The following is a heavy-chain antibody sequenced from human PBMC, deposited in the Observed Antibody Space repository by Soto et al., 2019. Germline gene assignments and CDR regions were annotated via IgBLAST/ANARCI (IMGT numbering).Heavy chain of an antibody. Sequence: VQLVQSGAEVKKPGASVKVSCKASGYTFTSYGISWVRQAPGQGLEWMGWINGYNGNTNYAQKVQGRVTMTTDRSTSTAYMELRSLRSDDTAVYYCAKLYCSGGSCYGWFDTWGQGTLVTVSS. CDR2: INGYNGNT. CDR3: AKLYCSGGSCYGWFDT. D-gene: IGHD2-15*01. V-gene: IGHV1-18*01. CDR1: GYTFTSYG. J-gene: IGHJ5*02.